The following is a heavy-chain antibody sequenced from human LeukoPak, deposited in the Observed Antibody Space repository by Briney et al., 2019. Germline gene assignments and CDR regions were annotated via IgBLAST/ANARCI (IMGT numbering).Heavy chain of an antibody. CDR3: AREISQDIVLMVYAIWFDP. Sequence: PSETLSLTCAVYGGSFSGYYWSWIRQPPGKGLEWVGEINRSGSTNYNPSLKSRFTISVDTSKNQFSPKLSSVTAADTAVYYCAREISQDIVLMVYAIWFDPWGQGTLVTVSS. V-gene: IGHV4-34*01. J-gene: IGHJ5*02. D-gene: IGHD2-8*01. CDR1: GGSFSGYY. CDR2: INRSGST.